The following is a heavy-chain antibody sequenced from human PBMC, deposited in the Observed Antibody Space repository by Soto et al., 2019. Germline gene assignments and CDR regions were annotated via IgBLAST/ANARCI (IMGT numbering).Heavy chain of an antibody. CDR2: IIPIFGTA. J-gene: IGHJ3*02. CDR3: ARERNWNDGVNFDI. D-gene: IGHD1-1*01. CDR1: GGTFSSYA. Sequence: SVKVSCTASGGTFSSYAISWVRQAPGQGLEWMGGIIPIFGTANYAQKFQGRVTITADESTSTAYMELSSLRSEDTAVYYCARERNWNDGVNFDIWGQGTMVTVSS. V-gene: IGHV1-69*13.